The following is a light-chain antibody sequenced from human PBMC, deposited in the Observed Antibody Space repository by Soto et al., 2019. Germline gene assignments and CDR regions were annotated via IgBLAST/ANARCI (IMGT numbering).Light chain of an antibody. J-gene: IGKJ1*01. CDR2: GSS. CDR1: QSVNSD. Sequence: ETVMTQSPATLSVSPGERATLSCRAIQSVNSDLAWYQKKPGQAPRLLIYGSSTRATGIPARFSGGGSGTEFTLTISSLQSEDFAVYYCQQNNNWPRTFGQGTKVEMK. CDR3: QQNNNWPRT. V-gene: IGKV3-15*01.